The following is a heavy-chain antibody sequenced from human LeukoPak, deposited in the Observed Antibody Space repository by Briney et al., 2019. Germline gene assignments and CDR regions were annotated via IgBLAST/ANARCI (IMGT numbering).Heavy chain of an antibody. V-gene: IGHV3-21*01. CDR1: GFNLSSYS. D-gene: IGHD2-2*01. Sequence: GGSLRLSCAASGFNLSSYSMNWVRQAPGKGLEWVSSISSSSHYIYYADSVKGQFTISRDNAKNSLYLQMNSLRVEDTAVYYCARDRSTEFDYWGQGPLVTVSS. J-gene: IGHJ4*02. CDR3: ARDRSTEFDY. CDR2: ISSSSHYI.